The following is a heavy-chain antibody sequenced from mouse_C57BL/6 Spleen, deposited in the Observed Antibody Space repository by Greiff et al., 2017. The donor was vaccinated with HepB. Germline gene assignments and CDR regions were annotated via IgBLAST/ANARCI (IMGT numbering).Heavy chain of an antibody. J-gene: IGHJ4*01. CDR3: PRDGPSYAMDY. CDR1: GFTFSDYY. CDR2: INYDGSST. V-gene: IGHV5-16*01. Sequence: EVQLMESEGGLVQPGSSMKLSCTASGFTFSDYYMAWVRQVPEKGLEWVANINYDGSSTYYLDSLKSRFIISRDNAKNILYLQMSSLKSEDTATYYCPRDGPSYAMDYWGQGTSVTVSS.